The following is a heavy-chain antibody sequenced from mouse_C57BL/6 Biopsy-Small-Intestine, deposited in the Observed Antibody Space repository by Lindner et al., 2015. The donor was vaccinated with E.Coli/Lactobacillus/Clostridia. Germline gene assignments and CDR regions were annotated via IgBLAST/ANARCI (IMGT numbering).Heavy chain of an antibody. V-gene: IGHV1S126*01. D-gene: IGHD4-1*02. Sequence: SVKVSCKASGGAFDSYVISWVRQTPGQGLKWMGGFIPIFGSANYAHNFQDRVTITADRSTSTAYMELSSLRPEDTAVYYCAGSLGNNYNWSANNGMDVWGQGTTVTVSS. J-gene: IGHJ1*01. CDR2: FIPIFGSA. CDR1: GGAFDSYV. CDR3: AGSLGNNYNWSANNGMDV.